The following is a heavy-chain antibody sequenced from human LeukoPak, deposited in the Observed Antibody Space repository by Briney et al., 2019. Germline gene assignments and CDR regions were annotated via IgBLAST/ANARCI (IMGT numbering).Heavy chain of an antibody. CDR1: GFTFSSYW. CDR3: ARDEIYYDILTGYRHFDY. V-gene: IGHV3-7*01. J-gene: IGHJ4*02. CDR2: IKQDGSEK. Sequence: GGSLRLSCAASGFTFSSYWMSWVRQAPGKGLEWVANIKQDGSEKKYLDSVKGRVTNSRDNAKNSMYLQMNSLRAEDTAVYYCARDEIYYDILTGYRHFDYWGQGTLVTVFS. D-gene: IGHD3-9*01.